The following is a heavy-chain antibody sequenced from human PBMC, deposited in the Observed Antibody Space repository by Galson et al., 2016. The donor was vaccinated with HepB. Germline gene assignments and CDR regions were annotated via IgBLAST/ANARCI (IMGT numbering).Heavy chain of an antibody. J-gene: IGHJ5*02. Sequence: SETLSLTCGVSGGSFNAYYWSWIRQSPGKGLEWIGEINHSGFSKYNPSLKNRVTISVDTSKTQFSLKLTSMTAADTAVYYCARVVVAATNWFDTWGQGSQVTVSS. D-gene: IGHD2-15*01. CDR1: GGSFNAYY. CDR3: ARVVVAATNWFDT. V-gene: IGHV4-34*01. CDR2: INHSGFS.